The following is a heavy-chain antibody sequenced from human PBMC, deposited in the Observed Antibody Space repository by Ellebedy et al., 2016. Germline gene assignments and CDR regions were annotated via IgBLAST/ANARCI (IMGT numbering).Heavy chain of an antibody. V-gene: IGHV3-30*18. CDR2: ISYDGSNK. Sequence: GESLKISCAASGFTFSRYGMHWVRQAPGKGLECVAVISYDGSNKYYADSVKGRFTISRDNSKNTLYLQMNSLRAEDTAVYYCAKDWYYYDSSGSNLDYWGQGTLVTVSS. CDR3: AKDWYYYDSSGSNLDY. D-gene: IGHD3-22*01. J-gene: IGHJ4*02. CDR1: GFTFSRYG.